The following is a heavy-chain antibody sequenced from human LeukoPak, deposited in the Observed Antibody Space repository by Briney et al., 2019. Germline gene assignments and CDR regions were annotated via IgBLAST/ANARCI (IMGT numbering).Heavy chain of an antibody. V-gene: IGHV4-39*01. CDR3: ATRYSYGSDY. Sequence: PSETLSLTCTVSGGSISSSSYYWGWIRQPPGKGLEWIGSIYYSGSTYCNPSLKSRVTISVDTSKNQFSLKLSSVTAADTAVYYCATRYSYGSDYWGQGTLVTVSS. D-gene: IGHD5-18*01. J-gene: IGHJ4*02. CDR1: GGSISSSSYY. CDR2: IYYSGST.